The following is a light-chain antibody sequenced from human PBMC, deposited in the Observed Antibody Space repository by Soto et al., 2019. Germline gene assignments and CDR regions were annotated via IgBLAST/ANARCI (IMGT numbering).Light chain of an antibody. CDR1: QNVATN. V-gene: IGKV3-15*01. CDR2: GAS. J-gene: IGKJ1*01. CDR3: HQYTSDRRT. Sequence: IVMTQFPATLSMSPGDRATLSCRASQNVATNLAWYQQKPGQAPRLLIHGASIRATGVPARFSGSGSETEFTLTINSLQSEDFAVDYSHQYTSDRRTFGRRTRVE.